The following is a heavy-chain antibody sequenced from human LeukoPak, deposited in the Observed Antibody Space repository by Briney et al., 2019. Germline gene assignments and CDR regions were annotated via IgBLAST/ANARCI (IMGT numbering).Heavy chain of an antibody. CDR2: IYYSGST. J-gene: IGHJ6*03. V-gene: IGHV4-59*01. CDR1: GGSISSYY. Sequence: SETLSLTCTVSGGSISSYYWSWIRQPPGKGLEWIGYIYYSGSTNYNPSLKSRVTISVDTSKNQFSLKLSSVTAADTAVYYCARNGVYDSSGYHPISYYYMDVWGKGTTVTVSS. D-gene: IGHD3-22*01. CDR3: ARNGVYDSSGYHPISYYYMDV.